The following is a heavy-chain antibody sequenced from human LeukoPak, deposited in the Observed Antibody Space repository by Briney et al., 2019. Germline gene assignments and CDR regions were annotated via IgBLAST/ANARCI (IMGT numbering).Heavy chain of an antibody. CDR2: INHIGST. V-gene: IGHV4-34*01. Sequence: SETLSLTCAVYVGSFSGYYWSWIRQPPGKGLERIGEINHIGSTNYNPSLNSRVTISVDTSKNQFSLKLSSVTAADTAVYYCARGRERITIFGSYYYYGMDVWGKGTTVTVSS. CDR1: VGSFSGYY. CDR3: ARGRERITIFGSYYYYGMDV. J-gene: IGHJ6*04. D-gene: IGHD3-9*01.